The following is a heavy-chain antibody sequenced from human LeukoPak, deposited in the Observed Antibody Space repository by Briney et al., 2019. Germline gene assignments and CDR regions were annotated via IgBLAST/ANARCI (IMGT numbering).Heavy chain of an antibody. CDR2: INPSGGST. Sequence: GASVKVSCKASGYIFTGYYMHWVRQAPGQGLEWMGIINPSGGSTSYAQKFQGRVTMTRDMSTSTVYMELSSLRSEDTALYYCALQGGDARLTKLRGVIIHNFHYWGQGTLVTVSS. CDR1: GYIFTGYY. CDR3: ALQGGDARLTKLRGVIIHNFHY. V-gene: IGHV1-46*01. J-gene: IGHJ4*02. D-gene: IGHD3-10*01.